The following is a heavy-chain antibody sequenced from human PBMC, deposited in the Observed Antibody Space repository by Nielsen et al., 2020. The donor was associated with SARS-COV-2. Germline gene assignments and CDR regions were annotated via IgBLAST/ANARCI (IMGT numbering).Heavy chain of an antibody. CDR3: VRKDTSMGFYYYGMDV. CDR1: GFTFSNSW. CDR2: INSDGRRA. V-gene: IGHV3-74*01. J-gene: IGHJ6*02. D-gene: IGHD5-18*01. Sequence: GESLKISCTASGFTFSNSWMHWVRQTPGKGLVWVSTINSDGRRAYYADSVKGRFTISRDNARNTLYLQMNSLTAEDTAVYYCVRKDTSMGFYYYGMDVWGRGTTVTVSS.